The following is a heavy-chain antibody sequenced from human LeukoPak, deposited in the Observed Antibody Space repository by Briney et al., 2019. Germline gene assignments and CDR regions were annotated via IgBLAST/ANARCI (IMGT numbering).Heavy chain of an antibody. CDR1: GFTFSSYA. V-gene: IGHV3-23*01. J-gene: IGHJ3*02. CDR3: ARAMNGGHDAFDI. D-gene: IGHD7-27*01. Sequence: GGSLRLSCAASGFTFSSYAMDWVRQVPGKGLEWVSAISGSDGSTYYADSVKGRFTISRDNSKNTLYLQMNSLRAGDTAVYYCARAMNGGHDAFDIWGQGTMVTVSS. CDR2: ISGSDGST.